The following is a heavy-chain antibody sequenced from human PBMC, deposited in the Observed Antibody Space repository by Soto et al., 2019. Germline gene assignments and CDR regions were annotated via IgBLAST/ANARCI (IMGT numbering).Heavy chain of an antibody. CDR2: IWYDGSNK. CDR1: GFTFSSYG. CDR3: ARGEGYYGSGSYLDY. Sequence: QVQLVESGGGVVQPGRSLRLSCAASGFTFSSYGMHWVRQAPGKGLEWVAVIWYDGSNKYYADSVKGRFTISRDNSKNTLYLQMNSLRVEDTVVYYCARGEGYYGSGSYLDYWGQGTLVTVSS. J-gene: IGHJ4*02. V-gene: IGHV3-33*01. D-gene: IGHD3-10*01.